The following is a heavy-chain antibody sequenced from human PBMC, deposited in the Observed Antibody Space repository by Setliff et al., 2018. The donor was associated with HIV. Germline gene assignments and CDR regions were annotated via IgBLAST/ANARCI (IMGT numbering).Heavy chain of an antibody. V-gene: IGHV3-48*01. CDR1: GFIFSSHH. CDR2: VSSTNEIT. D-gene: IGHD2-15*01. CDR3: ARDKDWAFDI. J-gene: IGHJ3*02. Sequence: PGGSLRLSCTASGFIFSSHHMNWVRQAPGKGLEWISYVSSTNEITYADSVKGRFTISRDNAKKSLYLQMNNLRAEDTALYYCARDKDWAFDIWGKGTMVTVSS.